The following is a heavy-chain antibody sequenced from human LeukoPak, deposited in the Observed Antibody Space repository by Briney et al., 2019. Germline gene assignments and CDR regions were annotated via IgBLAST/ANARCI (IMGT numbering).Heavy chain of an antibody. Sequence: ASVKVSCKASGYTFTSYYMHWVRQAPGQGLEWMGGIIPIFGTANYAQKFQGRVTITTDESTSTAYMELSSLRSEDTAVYYCARSQEDCSSTSCYSWFDPWGQGTLVTVSS. V-gene: IGHV1-69*05. J-gene: IGHJ5*02. CDR1: GYTFTSYY. CDR3: ARSQEDCSSTSCYSWFDP. CDR2: IIPIFGTA. D-gene: IGHD2-2*01.